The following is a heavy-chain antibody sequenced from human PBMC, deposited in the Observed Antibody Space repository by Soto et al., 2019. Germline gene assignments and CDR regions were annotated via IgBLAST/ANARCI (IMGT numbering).Heavy chain of an antibody. CDR3: ARGLVESSSSVNWFDP. V-gene: IGHV4-34*01. D-gene: IGHD6-13*01. Sequence: QVQLQQWGAGLLKPSETLSLTCAVYGGSFSGYYWSWIRQPPGKGLEWIGEINHSGSTNYNPSLRRRVTISVDTSKNQFSLKLSSVTAADTAVYYCARGLVESSSSVNWFDPWGQGTLVTVSS. J-gene: IGHJ5*02. CDR2: INHSGST. CDR1: GGSFSGYY.